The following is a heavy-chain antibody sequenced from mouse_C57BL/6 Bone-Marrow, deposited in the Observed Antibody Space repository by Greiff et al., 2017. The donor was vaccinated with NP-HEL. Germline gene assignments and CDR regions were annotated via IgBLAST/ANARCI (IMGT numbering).Heavy chain of an antibody. D-gene: IGHD1-1*01. J-gene: IGHJ4*01. Sequence: EVQLQQSGPELVKPGASVKISCKASGYTFTDYYMNWVKQSHGKSLEWIGDINPNNGGTSYNQKFKGKATLTVDKSSSTAYMGLRSLTSEDSAVYYCARETYYGSSYAMDYWGQGTSVTVSS. CDR2: INPNNGGT. CDR3: ARETYYGSSYAMDY. CDR1: GYTFTDYY. V-gene: IGHV1-26*01.